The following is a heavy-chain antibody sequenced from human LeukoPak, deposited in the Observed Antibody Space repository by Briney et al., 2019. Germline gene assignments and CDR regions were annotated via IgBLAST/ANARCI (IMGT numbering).Heavy chain of an antibody. CDR2: IKSKTDGGTT. Sequence: GGSLRLSCAASGFTFSNAWMSWVRQAPGKGLEWVGRIKSKTDGGTTDYAAPVKGRFTISRDDSKNTLYLQMNSQKTEDTAVYYCTTDPTGPDHYGSGSLKPSDYWGQGTLVTVSS. D-gene: IGHD3-10*01. CDR3: TTDPTGPDHYGSGSLKPSDY. CDR1: GFTFSNAW. J-gene: IGHJ4*02. V-gene: IGHV3-15*01.